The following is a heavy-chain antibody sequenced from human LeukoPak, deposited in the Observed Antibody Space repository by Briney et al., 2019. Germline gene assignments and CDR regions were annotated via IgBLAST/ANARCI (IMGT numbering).Heavy chain of an antibody. D-gene: IGHD5-18*01. J-gene: IGHJ3*02. Sequence: PGRSLRLSCAASGFTFDDYAMHWVRQAPGKGLEWVSGISWNSGSIGYADSVKGRFTISRDNAKNSLYLQMNSLRAEDMALYYCAKGTSGYSYGYRNGAFDIWGQGTMVTVSS. CDR3: AKGTSGYSYGYRNGAFDI. CDR2: ISWNSGSI. V-gene: IGHV3-9*03. CDR1: GFTFDDYA.